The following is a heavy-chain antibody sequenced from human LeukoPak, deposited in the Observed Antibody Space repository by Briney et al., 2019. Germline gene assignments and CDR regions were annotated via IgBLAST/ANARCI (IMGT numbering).Heavy chain of an antibody. CDR3: AELGITMIGGV. Sequence: GGSLRLSCAASGFTFSSYSMNWVRQAPGKGLEWVSYISSSSSTIYYADSVKGRFTISRDNAKNSLYLQMNSLRAEDTAVYYCAELGITMIGGVWGKGTTVTISS. V-gene: IGHV3-48*01. CDR1: GFTFSSYS. CDR2: ISSSSSTI. D-gene: IGHD3-10*02. J-gene: IGHJ6*04.